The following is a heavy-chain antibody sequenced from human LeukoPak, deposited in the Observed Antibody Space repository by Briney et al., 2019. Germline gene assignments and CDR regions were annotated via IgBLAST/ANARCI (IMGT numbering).Heavy chain of an antibody. CDR2: IIPILGIA. CDR1: GGTFSSYT. D-gene: IGHD3-22*01. J-gene: IGHJ4*02. CDR3: ARDYYYDSSGYYSVY. V-gene: IGHV1-69*04. Sequence: SVKVSCKASGGTFSSYTISWVRQAPGQGLEWMGRIIPILGIANYAQKFQDRVTITADKFTSTAYMELSSLRSEDTAVYYCARDYYYDSSGYYSVYWGQGTLVTVSS.